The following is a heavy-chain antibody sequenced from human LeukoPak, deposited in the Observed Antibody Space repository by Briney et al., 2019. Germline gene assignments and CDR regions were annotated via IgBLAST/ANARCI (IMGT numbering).Heavy chain of an antibody. V-gene: IGHV4-39*01. CDR1: GGSISSSSYY. CDR3: ARQGGGWYSASTKDNWFDP. D-gene: IGHD6-19*01. CDR2: IYYSGST. J-gene: IGHJ5*02. Sequence: SETLSLTCTVSGGSISSSSYYWGWIRQPPGKGLEWIGSIYYSGSTYYNPSLKSRVTISVDTSKNQFSLKLSSVTAADTAVYYCARQGGGWYSASTKDNWFDPWGQGTLVTVSS.